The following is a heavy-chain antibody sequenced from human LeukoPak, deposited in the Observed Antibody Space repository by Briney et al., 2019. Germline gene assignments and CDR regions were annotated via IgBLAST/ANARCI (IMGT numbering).Heavy chain of an antibody. D-gene: IGHD1-7*01. J-gene: IGHJ3*02. CDR1: GGSISSYY. CDR2: IYYSGST. V-gene: IGHV4-59*01. CDR3: AIDITGTTRLDDAFDI. Sequence: SETLSLTCTVSGGSISSYYWSWIRQPPGKGLEWIGYIYYSGSTNYNPSLKSRVTISVDTSKNQFSLKLSSVTAADTAVYYGAIDITGTTRLDDAFDIWRQGTMVTVSS.